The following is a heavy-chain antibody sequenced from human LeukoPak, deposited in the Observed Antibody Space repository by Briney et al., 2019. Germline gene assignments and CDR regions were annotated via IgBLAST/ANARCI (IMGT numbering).Heavy chain of an antibody. Sequence: SETLSLTRAVSGGSIFSSNWWSWVRQPPGKGLEWIGQIFHSGSTSYSPSLKSRVTISVDKSKNQFSLKLTSVTAADTVVYYCASRKLGNDYWGQGTLATVSS. D-gene: IGHD7-27*01. J-gene: IGHJ4*02. CDR3: ASRKLGNDY. CDR1: GGSIFSSNW. V-gene: IGHV4-4*02. CDR2: IFHSGST.